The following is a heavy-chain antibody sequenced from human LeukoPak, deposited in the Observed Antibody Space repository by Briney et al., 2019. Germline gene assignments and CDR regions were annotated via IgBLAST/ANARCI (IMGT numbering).Heavy chain of an antibody. CDR2: IYYSGNT. D-gene: IGHD2-15*01. V-gene: IGHV4-59*01. CDR3: ARKDDFDI. CDR1: GGSITSDH. Sequence: SETLSLTCTVSGGSITSDHWNWIRQPPGKGLEWIGCIYYSGNTYYNPSLKSRVTISVDMSKNQFSLRLTSVTAADTAVYYCARKDDFDIWGQGTLVTVSS. J-gene: IGHJ3*02.